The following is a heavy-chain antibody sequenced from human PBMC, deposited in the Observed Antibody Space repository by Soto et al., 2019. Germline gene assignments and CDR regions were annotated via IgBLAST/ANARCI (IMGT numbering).Heavy chain of an antibody. CDR3: AKDRAPYSSSWYISWDY. V-gene: IGHV3-23*01. D-gene: IGHD6-13*01. J-gene: IGHJ4*02. CDR1: GFTFSSYA. Sequence: EVQLLESGGGLVQPGGSLRLSCAASGFTFSSYAMSWVRQAPGKGLEWVSAISGSGGSTYYADSVKGRFTISRDNSKNTLYLQMNSLRAEDTAVYYCAKDRAPYSSSWYISWDYWFQGTLVTVSS. CDR2: ISGSGGST.